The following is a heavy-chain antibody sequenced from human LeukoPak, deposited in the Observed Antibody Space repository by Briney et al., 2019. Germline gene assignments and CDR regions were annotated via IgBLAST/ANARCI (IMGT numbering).Heavy chain of an antibody. V-gene: IGHV1-24*01. Sequence: ASVKVSCKVSGYTLTELSMHWVREAPGKGREWMGGFDPEDGETIYAQKFQGRVTMTEDTSTDTAYMELSSLRSEDTAVYYCATADQSYYGSGSYEPWGQGTLATVSS. CDR2: FDPEDGET. D-gene: IGHD3-10*01. CDR3: ATADQSYYGSGSYEP. J-gene: IGHJ5*02. CDR1: GYTLTELS.